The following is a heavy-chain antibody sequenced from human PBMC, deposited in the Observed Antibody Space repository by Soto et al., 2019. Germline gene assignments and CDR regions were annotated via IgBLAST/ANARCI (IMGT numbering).Heavy chain of an antibody. Sequence: QVQLQQWGAGLLKPSETLSLTCAVYGGSFSGYYWSWIRQPPGKGLEWIGEINHSGSTNYNPSLKSRVTISVDTSKNQFSLKLSSVTAADTAVYYCARARTTVTPYYYYYMDVWGKGTTVTVSS. V-gene: IGHV4-34*01. CDR2: INHSGST. CDR3: ARARTTVTPYYYYYMDV. CDR1: GGSFSGYY. D-gene: IGHD4-17*01. J-gene: IGHJ6*03.